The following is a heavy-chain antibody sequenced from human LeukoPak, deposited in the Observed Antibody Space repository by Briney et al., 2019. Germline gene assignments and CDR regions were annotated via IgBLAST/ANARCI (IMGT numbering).Heavy chain of an antibody. J-gene: IGHJ4*02. D-gene: IGHD6-13*01. CDR1: GFTFSSYA. CDR2: TSGSGGST. CDR3: AKGYSSSWYYFDY. V-gene: IGHV3-23*01. Sequence: HPGGSLRLSCAASGFTFSSYAMSWVRQAPGKGLEWVSATSGSGGSTYNADSVKGRFTISRDNSENTLYLQMNSLRAEDTAVYYCAKGYSSSWYYFDYWGQGTLVTVSS.